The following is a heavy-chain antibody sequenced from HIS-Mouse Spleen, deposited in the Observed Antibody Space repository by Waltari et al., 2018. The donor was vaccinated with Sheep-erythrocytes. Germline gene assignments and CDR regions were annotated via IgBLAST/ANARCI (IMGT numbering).Heavy chain of an antibody. V-gene: IGHV4-39*07. CDR2: IYYSGST. Sequence: QLQLQESGPGLVKPSETLSLTCTVSGGSISSSSYYWGWIRQPPGKGLEWIGSIYYSGSTDYNPSLKSRVTISVDTSKNQFSLKLSSVTAADTAVYYCALSVDLAGAFDIWGQGTMVTVSS. D-gene: IGHD6-19*01. J-gene: IGHJ3*02. CDR1: GGSISSSSYY. CDR3: ALSVDLAGAFDI.